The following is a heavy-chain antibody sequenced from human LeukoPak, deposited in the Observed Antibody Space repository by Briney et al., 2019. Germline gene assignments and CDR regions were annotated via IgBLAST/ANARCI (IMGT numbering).Heavy chain of an antibody. CDR3: ARISSSNWYNERGAFDV. CDR2: VYYTGST. J-gene: IGHJ3*01. CDR1: GGSISSYY. D-gene: IGHD6-13*01. V-gene: IGHV4-59*01. Sequence: SETQSLTCTVSGGSISSYYWSWVRQPPGKGLEWIGFVYYTGSTNYSPSLMSRVTISVDTSKNQFSLKLRSVTAADTAVYYCARISSSNWYNERGAFDVWGQGTMVTVSS.